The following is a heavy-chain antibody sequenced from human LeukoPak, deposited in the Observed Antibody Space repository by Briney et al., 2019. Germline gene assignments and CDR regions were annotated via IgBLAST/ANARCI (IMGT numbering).Heavy chain of an antibody. CDR3: ALHVLLFGWRNWFDP. CDR1: GYTFTSYG. CDR2: ISAYNGNT. Sequence: ASVKVSCKASGYTFTSYGISWVRQAPGQGLEWMGWISAYNGNTNYAQKLQGRVTMTTDTSTSTAYTELRSLRSDDTAVYYCALHVLLFGWRNWFDPWGQGTLVTVSS. V-gene: IGHV1-18*04. D-gene: IGHD2-21*02. J-gene: IGHJ5*02.